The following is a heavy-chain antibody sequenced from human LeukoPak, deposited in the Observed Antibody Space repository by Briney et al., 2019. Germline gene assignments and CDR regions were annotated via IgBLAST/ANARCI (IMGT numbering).Heavy chain of an antibody. D-gene: IGHD3-16*01. V-gene: IGHV1-69*13. Sequence: GASVKVSCKASGGTFSSYAISWVRRAPGQGLEWMGGIIPIFGTANYAQKFQGRVTITADESTSTAYMELSSLRSEDTAVYYCAREGAGEEDAFDIWGQGTMVTVSS. CDR2: IIPIFGTA. J-gene: IGHJ3*02. CDR1: GGTFSSYA. CDR3: AREGAGEEDAFDI.